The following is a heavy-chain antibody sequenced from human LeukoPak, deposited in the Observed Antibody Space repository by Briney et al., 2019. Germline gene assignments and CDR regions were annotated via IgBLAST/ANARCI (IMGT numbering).Heavy chain of an antibody. J-gene: IGHJ4*02. Sequence: ASVKVSCKASGYTFTSYGISWVRQAPGQGLEWMGWISAYNGNTNYSQKLQGRVTITTDTSTSIAYMELRSLRSDDTAVYYCARDLSEDQELPYYFDYWGQGTLVTVSS. CDR2: ISAYNGNT. CDR1: GYTFTSYG. D-gene: IGHD1-7*01. V-gene: IGHV1-18*01. CDR3: ARDLSEDQELPYYFDY.